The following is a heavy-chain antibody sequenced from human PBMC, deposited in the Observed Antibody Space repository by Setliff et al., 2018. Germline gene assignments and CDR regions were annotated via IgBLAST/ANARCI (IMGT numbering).Heavy chain of an antibody. J-gene: IGHJ4*02. CDR1: GYTFTTFD. CDR3: AKGQGQYYDSSGYYGRVLDY. D-gene: IGHD3-22*01. V-gene: IGHV1-8*03. Sequence: ASVKVSCKASGYTFTTFDINWARQGSGQGLEWMGWMDPDSGDAGYAQKFQGRVTITADESTSTAYMELSSLRSEDTAVYYCAKGQGQYYDSSGYYGRVLDYWGQGTLVTVSS. CDR2: MDPDSGDA.